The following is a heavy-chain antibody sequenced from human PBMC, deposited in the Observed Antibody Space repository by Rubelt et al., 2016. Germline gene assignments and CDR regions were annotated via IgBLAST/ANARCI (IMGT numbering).Heavy chain of an antibody. CDR2: ISYDGSNK. Sequence: QVQLVESGGGVVQPGRSLRLSCAASGFTFSSYAMHWVRQAPGKGLEWVAVISYDGSNKYYADSVKGRFTISRDNSKNTLYLQMNSLRAEDTAVYYCARDLSFTISYYYYGMDVWGQGTTVTVSS. V-gene: IGHV3-30*04. CDR1: GFTFSSYA. J-gene: IGHJ6*02. CDR3: ARDLSFTISYYYYGMDV. D-gene: IGHD5-24*01.